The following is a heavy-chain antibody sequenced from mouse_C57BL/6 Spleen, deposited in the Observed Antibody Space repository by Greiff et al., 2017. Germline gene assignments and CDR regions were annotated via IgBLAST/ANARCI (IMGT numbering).Heavy chain of an antibody. CDR3: ARKGGLLTAMDY. D-gene: IGHD1-1*01. J-gene: IGHJ4*01. CDR1: GYTFTSYG. Sequence: QVKLQQSGAELVRPGASVKMSCKASGYTFTSYGISWVKQRTGQSLEWIGEIYPRSGNTYYNEKFKGKATLTADKSSSTAYMELRSLTSEDSAVYFCARKGGLLTAMDYWGQGTSVTVSS. V-gene: IGHV1-81*01. CDR2: IYPRSGNT.